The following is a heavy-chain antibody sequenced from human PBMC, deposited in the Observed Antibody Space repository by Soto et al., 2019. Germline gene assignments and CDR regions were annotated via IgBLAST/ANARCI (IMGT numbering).Heavy chain of an antibody. D-gene: IGHD5-12*01. V-gene: IGHV1-69*08. CDR3: SREKDGYKENY. Sequence: QVQLVQSGAEVKKPGSSVKVSCKASGGTFSSYTISWVRQAPGQGLEWMGRIIPILGIANYAQKFQGRVTITADKSTSTAYMELSSVRSEDTAVYYCSREKDGYKENYWGQGTLVTVSS. CDR1: GGTFSSYT. CDR2: IIPILGIA. J-gene: IGHJ4*02.